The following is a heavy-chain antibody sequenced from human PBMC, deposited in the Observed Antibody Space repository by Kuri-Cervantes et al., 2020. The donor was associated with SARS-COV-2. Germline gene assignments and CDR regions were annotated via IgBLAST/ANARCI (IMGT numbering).Heavy chain of an antibody. V-gene: IGHV6-1*01. CDR3: ARAVYYYDSSGYYYSLDP. CDR2: TYYRSKWHS. J-gene: IGHJ5*02. Sequence: TMSLTRALSGASASSNSAAWNWIRQSPSSGLEWPGRTYYRSKWHSDYRVAVKSRITINPDTSKSKCALQLNSVTPEETAVYYCARAVYYYDSSGYYYSLDPWGQGTLVTVSS. D-gene: IGHD3-22*01. CDR1: GASASSNSAA.